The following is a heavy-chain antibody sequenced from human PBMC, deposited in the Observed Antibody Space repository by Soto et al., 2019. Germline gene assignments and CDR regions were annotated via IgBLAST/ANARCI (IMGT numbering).Heavy chain of an antibody. Sequence: GASVKVSCKASGYTFTSYAMHWVRQAPGQRLEWMGWINAGNGNTEYSQKFQGRVTITRDTSASTAYMELSSLRSEDTAVYYCEAVAAKGENYWGQGTLVTVSS. CDR1: GYTFTSYA. CDR3: EAVAAKGENY. V-gene: IGHV1-3*01. CDR2: INAGNGNT. J-gene: IGHJ4*02. D-gene: IGHD6-19*01.